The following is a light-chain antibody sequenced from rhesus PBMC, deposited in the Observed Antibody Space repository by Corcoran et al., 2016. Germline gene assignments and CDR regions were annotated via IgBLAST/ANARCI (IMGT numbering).Light chain of an antibody. J-gene: IGKJ4*01. CDR2: KAS. V-gene: IGKV1-22*01. CDR3: QQCSRSPLT. CDR1: QSISSW. Sequence: DIQMTQSPSSLSASVGDTGTITCRASQSISSWLAWYQLKPGKALKLLIYKASTLQSGVPSRFSGSGSGTDFTLTNSSRQSEDVATYYCQQCSRSPLTFGGGTRVELK.